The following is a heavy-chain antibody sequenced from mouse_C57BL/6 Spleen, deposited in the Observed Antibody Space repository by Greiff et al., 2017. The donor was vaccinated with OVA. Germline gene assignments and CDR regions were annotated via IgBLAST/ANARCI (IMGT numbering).Heavy chain of an antibody. D-gene: IGHD2-2*01. CDR2: IDPETGGT. V-gene: IGHV1-15*01. Sequence: QVQLKQSGAELVRPGASVTLSCKASGYTFTDYEMHWVKQTPVHGLEWIGAIDPETGGTAYNQKFKGKAILTADKSSSTAYMELRSLTSEDSAVYYCSYGYDWYFEVWGTGTTVTV. J-gene: IGHJ1*03. CDR1: GYTFTDYE. CDR3: SYGYDWYFEV.